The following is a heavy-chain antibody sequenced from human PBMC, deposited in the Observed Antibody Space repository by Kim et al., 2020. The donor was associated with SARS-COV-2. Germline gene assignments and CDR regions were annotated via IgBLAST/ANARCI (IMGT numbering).Heavy chain of an antibody. CDR2: INAGNGNT. CDR1: GYTFTSYA. D-gene: IGHD2-2*01. Sequence: ASVKVSCKASGYTFTSYAMHWVRQAPGQRLEWMGWINAGNGNTKYSQKFQGRVTITRDTSSSTAYMELSSLRSEDTAVYYCARGDQLLWEYYYYYYGMDVWGQGTTVTVSS. J-gene: IGHJ6*02. V-gene: IGHV1-3*01. CDR3: ARGDQLLWEYYYYYYGMDV.